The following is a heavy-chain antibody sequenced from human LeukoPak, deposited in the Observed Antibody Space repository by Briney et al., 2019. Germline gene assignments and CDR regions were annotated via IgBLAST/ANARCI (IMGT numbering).Heavy chain of an antibody. CDR3: ARGALLNYDFWSGSLLHYYYYYMDV. CDR2: ISAYNGDT. Sequence: ASVKVSCKASGYTFSSYGISWVRQAPGQGLEWMGWISAYNGDTHYAQKFQGRVTMTRDTSISTAYMELNRLRSDDTAVYYCARGALLNYDFWSGSLLHYYYYYMDVWGKGTTVTVSS. V-gene: IGHV1-18*01. J-gene: IGHJ6*03. CDR1: GYTFSSYG. D-gene: IGHD3-3*01.